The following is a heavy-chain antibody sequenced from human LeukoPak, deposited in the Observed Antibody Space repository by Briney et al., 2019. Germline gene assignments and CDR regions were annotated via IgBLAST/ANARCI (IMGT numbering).Heavy chain of an antibody. J-gene: IGHJ4*02. Sequence: SETQSLTCTVSGGSIRGGSYYLGWIRQPPGKGLEWIGGFYYSGTTYYNPSLESRVTISVDTSKNQFSLKLSSVTAADTAVYYCAFWSGYYSGSGEYNWGQGTLVTVSS. CDR2: FYYSGTT. D-gene: IGHD3-3*01. CDR3: AFWSGYYSGSGEYN. CDR1: GGSIRGGSYY. V-gene: IGHV4-39*07.